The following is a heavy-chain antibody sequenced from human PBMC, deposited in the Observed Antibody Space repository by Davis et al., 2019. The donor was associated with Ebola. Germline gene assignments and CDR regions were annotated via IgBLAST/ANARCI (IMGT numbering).Heavy chain of an antibody. Sequence: GGSLRLSCAASGFTFSTYSMNWVRQAPGKGLKWVSYISSTSSTIYYADSVKGRFTISRDNSKNTVYLQMNSLRAEDTAVYYCVKDKGAAVTASDYWGQGTLVTVSS. CDR2: ISSTSSTI. CDR1: GFTFSTYS. V-gene: IGHV3-48*01. D-gene: IGHD2-21*02. J-gene: IGHJ4*02. CDR3: VKDKGAAVTASDY.